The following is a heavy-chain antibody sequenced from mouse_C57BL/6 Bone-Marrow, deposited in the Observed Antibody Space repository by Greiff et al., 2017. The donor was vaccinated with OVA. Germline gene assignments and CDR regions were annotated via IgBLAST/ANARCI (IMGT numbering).Heavy chain of an antibody. Sequence: QVQLKESGAELVRPGTSVKMSCKASGYTFTNYWIGWAKQRPGHGLEWIGDIYPGGGYTNYNEKFKGKATLTADKSSSTAYMELRSLTSEDSAVYFCARRAYGGYWGQGTTLTVSS. CDR1: GYTFTNYW. CDR2: IYPGGGYT. D-gene: IGHD1-1*01. CDR3: ARRAYGGY. V-gene: IGHV1-63*01. J-gene: IGHJ2*01.